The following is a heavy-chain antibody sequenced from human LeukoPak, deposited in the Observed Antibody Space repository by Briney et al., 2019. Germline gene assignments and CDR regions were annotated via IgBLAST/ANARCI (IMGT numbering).Heavy chain of an antibody. CDR1: GGTFSSYA. Sequence: ASVKVSCKASGGTFSSYAISWVRQAPGQGLGWMGRIIPIFGTANYAQKFQGRVTITTDESTSTAYMELSSLRSEDTAVYYCARPFSAGYYYDSSGYNDAFDIWGQGTMVTVSS. J-gene: IGHJ3*02. CDR2: IIPIFGTA. D-gene: IGHD3-22*01. V-gene: IGHV1-69*05. CDR3: ARPFSAGYYYDSSGYNDAFDI.